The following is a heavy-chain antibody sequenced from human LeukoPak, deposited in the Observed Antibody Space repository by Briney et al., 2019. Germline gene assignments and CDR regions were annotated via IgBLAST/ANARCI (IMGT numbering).Heavy chain of an antibody. CDR1: GGTFSDYV. J-gene: IGHJ4*02. CDR2: ISPLLGAS. Sequence: SVKVSCKASGGTFSDYVISWVRQAPGQGLNWMGGISPLLGASKHTQNFHDRVTITADESTTTAYMELSDLRSADTAVYYCATYDVLTGFEYWGQGTLVTASS. D-gene: IGHD3-9*01. V-gene: IGHV1-69*13. CDR3: ATYDVLTGFEY.